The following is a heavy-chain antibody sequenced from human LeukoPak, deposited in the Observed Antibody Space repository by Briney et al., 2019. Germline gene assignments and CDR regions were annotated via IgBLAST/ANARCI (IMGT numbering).Heavy chain of an antibody. CDR1: GFTFSRYW. CDR2: IKEDGNKQ. CDR3: ARGEAFCDY. D-gene: IGHD3-3*02. Sequence: PGGSLRLSCAASGFTFSRYWMTWVGQAPGKGLEWVANIKEDGNKQYYVDSVKGRFTISRDNAENSLYLEMNSLRPEDTAVYFCARGEAFCDYWGQRARVTVSS. J-gene: IGHJ4*02. V-gene: IGHV3-7*05.